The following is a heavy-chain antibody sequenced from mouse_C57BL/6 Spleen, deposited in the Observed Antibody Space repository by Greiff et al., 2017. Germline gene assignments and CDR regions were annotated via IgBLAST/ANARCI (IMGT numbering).Heavy chain of an antibody. J-gene: IGHJ4*01. CDR3: ARWGVAMDY. V-gene: IGHV1-26*01. CDR1: GYTFTDYY. Sequence: VQLQQSGPELVKPGASVKISCKASGYTFTDYYMNWVKQSHGKSLEWIGDINPNNGGTSYNQKFKGKATLTVDKSSSTAYMELRSLTSEDSAVYYCARWGVAMDYWGQGTSVTVSS. CDR2: INPNNGGT.